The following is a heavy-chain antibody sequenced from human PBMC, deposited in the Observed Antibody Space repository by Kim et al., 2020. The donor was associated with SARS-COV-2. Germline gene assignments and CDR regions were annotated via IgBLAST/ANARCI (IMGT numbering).Heavy chain of an antibody. CDR3: ARIPWFGTIVGAFDI. Sequence: PSLKSRVTRSVDTSKNQFSLKLSSGTAADTAVYYCARIPWFGTIVGAFDIWGQGTMVTVSS. D-gene: IGHD3-10*01. V-gene: IGHV4-34*01. J-gene: IGHJ3*02.